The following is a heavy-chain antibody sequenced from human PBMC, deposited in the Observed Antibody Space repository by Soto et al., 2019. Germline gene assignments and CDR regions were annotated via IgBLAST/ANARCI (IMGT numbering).Heavy chain of an antibody. D-gene: IGHD3-22*01. CDR1: GFTFNSYA. CDR2: LSGSGGST. CDR3: ASHYSDNNGLDF. V-gene: IGHV3-23*01. J-gene: IGHJ4*02. Sequence: GGSLRLSCAASGFTFNSYAMSWVRQAPGKGLEWVSVLSGSGGSTYYADSVQGRFTISRDNSKNTLFLQMNSLRAADTAIYYCASHYSDNNGLDFWGQGTLVTVSS.